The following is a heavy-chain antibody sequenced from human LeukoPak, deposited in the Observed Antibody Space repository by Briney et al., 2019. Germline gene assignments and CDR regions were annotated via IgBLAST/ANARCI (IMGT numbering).Heavy chain of an antibody. CDR3: AKAQNSGSYYCYFDY. V-gene: IGHV3-23*01. Sequence: PGGSLRLSCAASGFTFSSYAMSWVRQAPGKGLERVSAISGSGGSTYYADSVKGRFTISRDNSKNTLYLQMNSLRAEDTAVYYCAKAQNSGSYYCYFDYWGQGTLVTVSS. J-gene: IGHJ4*02. CDR2: ISGSGGST. CDR1: GFTFSSYA. D-gene: IGHD1-26*01.